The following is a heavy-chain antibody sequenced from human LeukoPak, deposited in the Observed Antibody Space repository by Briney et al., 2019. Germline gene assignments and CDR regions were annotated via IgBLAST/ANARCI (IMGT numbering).Heavy chain of an antibody. Sequence: GGSLRLSCTTSGFTFGDYGMGWFRQAPGKGLEWVGFIRSKAFGGIAEYAASVKGRFTISRDDSKSIAYLQMNSLRTEDTAVYYCTRQGSSVTTPHYWGQGTLVTVSS. V-gene: IGHV3-49*03. CDR3: TRQGSSVTTPHY. J-gene: IGHJ4*02. CDR2: IRSKAFGGIA. D-gene: IGHD4-17*01. CDR1: GFTFGDYG.